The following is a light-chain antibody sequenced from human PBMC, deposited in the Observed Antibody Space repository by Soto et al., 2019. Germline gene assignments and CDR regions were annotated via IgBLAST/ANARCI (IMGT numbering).Light chain of an antibody. CDR3: PQYATSGT. CDR2: GAS. V-gene: IGKV3-20*01. Sequence: ELVLRQSPRTLSLSPGEGAPRCCRASQSVSNNKLAWYQQKPGQAPRLLIYGASNRATGIQDRFSGRGYGTDFTRLLCRHARETAVAYYCPQYATSGTFGRGTRVEIK. J-gene: IGKJ4*02. CDR1: QSVSNNK.